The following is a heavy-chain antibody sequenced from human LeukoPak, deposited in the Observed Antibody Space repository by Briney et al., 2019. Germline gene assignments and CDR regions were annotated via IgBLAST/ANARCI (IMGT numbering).Heavy chain of an antibody. J-gene: IGHJ4*02. V-gene: IGHV3-30-3*01. D-gene: IGHD3-10*01. CDR2: ISYDGSNK. CDR3: ARDYNYFDY. CDR1: GFTFSSYA. Sequence: PGGSLRLSCAASGFTFSSYAMHWVRQAPGKGLEWVAVISYDGSNKYYADSVKGRFTISRDNSKNTLYLQMNSLRAEDTAEYYCARDYNYFDYWGQGTLVTVSS.